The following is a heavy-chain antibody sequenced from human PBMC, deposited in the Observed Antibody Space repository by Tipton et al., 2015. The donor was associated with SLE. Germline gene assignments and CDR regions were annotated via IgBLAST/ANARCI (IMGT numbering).Heavy chain of an antibody. CDR2: IYYSGST. CDR3: ARESVIVTGTFVC. V-gene: IGHV4-31*03. Sequence: TLSLTCTVSGGSISSGGYYWSWIRQQPGKGLEWIGYIYYSGSTYYNPSLKRRVTISVDTSKNQFSQKLSSVTAADTAVYYCARESVIVTGTFVCWGQGTLLTVSS. CDR1: GGSISSGGYY. D-gene: IGHD3-22*01. J-gene: IGHJ4*02.